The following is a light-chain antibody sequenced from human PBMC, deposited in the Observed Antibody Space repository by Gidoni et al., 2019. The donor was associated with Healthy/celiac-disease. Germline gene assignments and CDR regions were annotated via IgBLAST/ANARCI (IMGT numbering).Light chain of an antibody. CDR1: QSISSW. V-gene: IGKV1-5*01. J-gene: IGKJ2*01. Sequence: DIQIPQSPSTLSASVGDRVTITCRASQSISSWLAWYQQKPGKAPKLLIYDASSLESGVPARFSGSGSGTEFTLTISSLQPDDFATYYCQQYNSYSYTFGQGTKLEIK. CDR3: QQYNSYSYT. CDR2: DAS.